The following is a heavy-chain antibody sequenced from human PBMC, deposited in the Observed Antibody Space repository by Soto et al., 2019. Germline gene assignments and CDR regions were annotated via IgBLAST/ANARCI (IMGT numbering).Heavy chain of an antibody. J-gene: IGHJ6*02. Sequence: QVQLVQSGAEVKKPGSSVKVSCKASGGTFSSYAISWVRQAPGQGLEWMGGISPISGNANYAQKFKGRVTIPGDEYTSPAYMELSRLRSENTAVYYCARSQGSSTSLEIYYYYYYGMDVWGQATTVTVSS. D-gene: IGHD2-2*01. CDR2: ISPISGNA. CDR3: ARSQGSSTSLEIYYYYYYGMDV. CDR1: GGTFSSYA. V-gene: IGHV1-69*01.